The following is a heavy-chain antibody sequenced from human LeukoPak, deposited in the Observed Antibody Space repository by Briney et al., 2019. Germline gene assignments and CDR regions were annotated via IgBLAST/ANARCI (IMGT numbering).Heavy chain of an antibody. CDR1: GDSISSGTYS. V-gene: IGHV4-39*01. Sequence: SETLSLTCTVSGDSISSGTYSWGWIRQPPGKGLGWIGSIYYSGSTYYNPSLKSRVTISVDTSKSQFSLTLSSVTAADTAVYFCARRSTSGSYYFDCWGQGTLITVSS. J-gene: IGHJ4*02. CDR2: IYYSGST. D-gene: IGHD6-19*01. CDR3: ARRSTSGSYYFDC.